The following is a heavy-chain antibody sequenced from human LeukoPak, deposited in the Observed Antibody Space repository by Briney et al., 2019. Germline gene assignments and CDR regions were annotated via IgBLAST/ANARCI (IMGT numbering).Heavy chain of an antibody. V-gene: IGHV4-34*01. J-gene: IGHJ4*02. CDR3: ARGLYSSSSFPRWNDY. CDR1: GGSFSGYY. CDR2: INHSGST. D-gene: IGHD6-6*01. Sequence: MTSETLSLTCAVYGGSFSGYYWSWIRQPPGKGLEWIGEINHSGSTNYNPSLKSRVTISVDTSKNQFSLKLSSVTAADTAVYYCARGLYSSSSFPRWNDYWGQGTLVTVSS.